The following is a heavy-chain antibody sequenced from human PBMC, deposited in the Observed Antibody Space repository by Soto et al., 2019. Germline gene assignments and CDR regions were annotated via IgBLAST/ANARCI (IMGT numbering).Heavy chain of an antibody. Sequence: PAQCLPLHRQFNELFLFTYDRGLARHRQPPGKALEWLALIYWDDDKRYSPSLKDRLAISKDTSSNQVVLTITNMDPGDTATYFCAHAGDYDLLTFDHWGPGTLVTVS. J-gene: IGHJ4*02. V-gene: IGHV2-5*02. CDR1: ELFLFTYDRG. D-gene: IGHD4-17*01. CDR2: IYWDDDK. CDR3: AHAGDYDLLTFDH.